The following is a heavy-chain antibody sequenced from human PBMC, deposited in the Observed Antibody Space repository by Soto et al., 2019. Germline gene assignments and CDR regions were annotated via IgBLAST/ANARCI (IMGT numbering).Heavy chain of an antibody. CDR2: ISYDGSDK. V-gene: IGHV3-30-3*01. CDR1: GFTFYLNG. Sequence: QMQLVESGGGVVQPGRSLRLSCVASGFTFYLNGLHWVRQAPGKGLEWVTVISYDGSDKYDADSLKGRVTVSRDNSKNTLYLHMDSLRTEDTAISYCARDRGAGMEIYFGMDVWGQGTTCTASS. J-gene: IGHJ6*02. D-gene: IGHD3-10*01. CDR3: ARDRGAGMEIYFGMDV.